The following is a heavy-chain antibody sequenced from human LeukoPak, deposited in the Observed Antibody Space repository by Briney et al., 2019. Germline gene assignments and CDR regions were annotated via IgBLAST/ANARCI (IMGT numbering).Heavy chain of an antibody. CDR1: GFTFSSYA. J-gene: IGHJ6*03. CDR3: AKDRAAVAAGYYYMDV. D-gene: IGHD6-19*01. Sequence: PGGSLRLSCAASGFTFSSYAMSWVRQAPGKGLEWVSAISGSGGSTYYADSVKGRFTISRDNSKNTLYLQMNSLRAEDTAVYYCAKDRAAVAAGYYYMDVWGKGTTVTISS. CDR2: ISGSGGST. V-gene: IGHV3-23*01.